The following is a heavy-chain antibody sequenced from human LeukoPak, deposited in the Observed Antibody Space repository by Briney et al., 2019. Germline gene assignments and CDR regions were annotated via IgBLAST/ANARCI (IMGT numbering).Heavy chain of an antibody. CDR3: ARREFYDSSGYPFDY. D-gene: IGHD3-22*01. CDR1: GFTFSIYW. CDR2: INSDGSST. J-gene: IGHJ4*02. Sequence: GGSLRLSCAASGFTFSIYWMHWVRQAPGKGLVWVSRINSDGSSTSYADSVKGRFTISRDNAKNTLYLQINSLRAEDTAVYHCARREFYDSSGYPFDYWGQGTLVTVSS. V-gene: IGHV3-74*01.